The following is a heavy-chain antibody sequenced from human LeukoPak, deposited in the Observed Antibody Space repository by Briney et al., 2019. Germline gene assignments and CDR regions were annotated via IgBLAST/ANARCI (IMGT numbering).Heavy chain of an antibody. CDR2: ISSSSSYI. CDR3: AKDVFRYQLLYLDY. J-gene: IGHJ4*02. V-gene: IGHV3-21*01. D-gene: IGHD2-2*01. Sequence: GGSLRLSCAASGFTFSSYSMNWVRQAPGKGLEWVSSISSSSSYIYYADSVKGRFTISRDNAKNSLYLQMNSLRAEDTAVYYCAKDVFRYQLLYLDYWGQGTLVTVSS. CDR1: GFTFSSYS.